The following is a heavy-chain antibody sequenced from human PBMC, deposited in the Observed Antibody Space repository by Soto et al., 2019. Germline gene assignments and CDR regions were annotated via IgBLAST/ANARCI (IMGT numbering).Heavy chain of an antibody. V-gene: IGHV3-33*01. Sequence: GSLRLSCAASGFTFSSYGMHWVRQAPGKGLEWVAVIWYDGSNKYYADSVKGRFTISRDNSKNTLYLQMNSLRAEDTAVYYCARDTVVVVAAQLLEYYGMDVWGQGTTVTVSS. J-gene: IGHJ6*02. CDR2: IWYDGSNK. CDR1: GFTFSSYG. CDR3: ARDTVVVVAAQLLEYYGMDV. D-gene: IGHD2-15*01.